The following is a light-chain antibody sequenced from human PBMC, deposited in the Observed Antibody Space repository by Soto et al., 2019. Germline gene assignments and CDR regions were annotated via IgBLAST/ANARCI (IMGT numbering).Light chain of an antibody. Sequence: QSALTQPPSASGSPGQSVTISCTGTSSDVGGYNYASWYQQYPGKAPKIMIYEVSKRPSGVPDRFSGSKSGNTASLTVSGLQAEDEADYYCGSYADSNNYVFGTGTKVTVL. CDR1: SSDVGGYNY. V-gene: IGLV2-8*01. J-gene: IGLJ1*01. CDR2: EVS. CDR3: GSYADSNNYV.